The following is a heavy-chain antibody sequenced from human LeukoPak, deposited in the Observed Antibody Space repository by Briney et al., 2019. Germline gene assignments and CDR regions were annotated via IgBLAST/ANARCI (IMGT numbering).Heavy chain of an antibody. D-gene: IGHD3-9*01. Sequence: QPGRSLRLSCTASGFSFSNYGMHWVRQAPGKGLEWVTVIWSDGSKQYYVDSARGRFTISRDDSKNIVYLQMNSLRVEDTAVYYCARDIGLTGYTLDFDYWGQGTLVTVSS. J-gene: IGHJ4*02. CDR1: GFSFSNYG. V-gene: IGHV3-33*01. CDR3: ARDIGLTGYTLDFDY. CDR2: IWSDGSKQ.